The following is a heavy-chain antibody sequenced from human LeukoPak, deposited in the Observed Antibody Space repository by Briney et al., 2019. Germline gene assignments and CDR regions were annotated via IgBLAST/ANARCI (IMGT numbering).Heavy chain of an antibody. CDR3: ARGLEANFDY. J-gene: IGHJ4*01. CDR2: INPNSGGT. V-gene: IGHV1-2*02. D-gene: IGHD3-16*01. Sequence: ASVKVSCKASGYTFTSYGISWVRQAPGQGLEWMGWINPNSGGTNYAQKFQGRVTMTRDTSISTAYIELSRLRSDDTAVYYCARGLEANFDYWGQGTLVTVSS. CDR1: GYTFTSYG.